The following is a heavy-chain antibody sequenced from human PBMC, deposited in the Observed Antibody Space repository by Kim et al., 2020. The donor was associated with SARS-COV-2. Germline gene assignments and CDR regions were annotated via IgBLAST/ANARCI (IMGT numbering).Heavy chain of an antibody. CDR2: INHSGST. Sequence: SETLSLTCAVYGGSFSGYYWSWIRQPPGKGLEWIGEINHSGSTNYNPSLKSRVTISVDTSKNQFSLKLSSVTAADTAVYFCARGSDFLSGYPIDYWGQGT. J-gene: IGHJ4*02. CDR3: ARGSDFLSGYPIDY. V-gene: IGHV4-34*01. D-gene: IGHD3-3*01. CDR1: GGSFSGYY.